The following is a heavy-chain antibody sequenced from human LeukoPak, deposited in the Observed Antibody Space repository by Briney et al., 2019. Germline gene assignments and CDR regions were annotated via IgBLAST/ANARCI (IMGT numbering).Heavy chain of an antibody. CDR3: TKLNNYEDY. V-gene: IGHV3-30*18. D-gene: IGHD1/OR15-1a*01. Sequence: PGGSLRLSCTASGFTFGTFGMHWVRQAPGKGLEWVAAISDDGSHQYYIDSVRGRFSISRDNSKNTVYLQMTSLRADDTAVYYCTKLNNYEDYWGHGTQVTVSS. J-gene: IGHJ4*01. CDR1: GFTFGTFG. CDR2: ISDDGSHQ.